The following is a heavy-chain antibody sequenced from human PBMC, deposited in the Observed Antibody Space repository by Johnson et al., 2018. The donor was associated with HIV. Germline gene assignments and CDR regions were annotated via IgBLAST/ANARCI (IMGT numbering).Heavy chain of an antibody. CDR2: IGTAGDI. CDR1: GFTFSSYG. V-gene: IGHV3-13*01. Sequence: VQLVESGGGVVQPGRSLRLSCAASGFTFSSYGMHWVRQATGKGLEWVSAIGTAGDIYYADSVKGRFTISRDNSKNTLYLQMNSLRPQDTAVYYCARTRQGAFDIWGQGTMVTVSS. CDR3: ARTRQGAFDI. J-gene: IGHJ3*02.